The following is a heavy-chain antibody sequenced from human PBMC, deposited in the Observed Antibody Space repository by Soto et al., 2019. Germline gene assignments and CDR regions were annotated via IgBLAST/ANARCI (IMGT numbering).Heavy chain of an antibody. CDR2: IIPIFGTA. CDR1: GGTFSSYA. J-gene: IGHJ6*02. Sequence: GASVKVSCKASGGTFSSYAISWVRQAPGQGLEWMGGIIPIFGTANYAQKFQGRVTITADESTSTAYMELSSLRSEDTAVYYCARDVMNCGGDCRYYYGMDVWGQGNTVTVSS. V-gene: IGHV1-69*13. CDR3: ARDVMNCGGDCRYYYGMDV. D-gene: IGHD2-21*02.